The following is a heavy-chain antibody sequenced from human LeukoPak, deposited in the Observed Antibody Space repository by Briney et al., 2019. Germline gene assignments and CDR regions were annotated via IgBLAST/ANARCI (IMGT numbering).Heavy chain of an antibody. Sequence: SQTLSLTCTVSGGSISSGGYCWSWIRQRPGTGLEWIGYIFYTGSTYYNPSLKSRVTISVDTSKNQFSLKLSSVTAADTAVYYCARAPGDNWFDPWGQGTLVTVSS. V-gene: IGHV4-31*03. CDR1: GGSISSGGYC. CDR2: IFYTGST. CDR3: ARAPGDNWFDP. J-gene: IGHJ5*02.